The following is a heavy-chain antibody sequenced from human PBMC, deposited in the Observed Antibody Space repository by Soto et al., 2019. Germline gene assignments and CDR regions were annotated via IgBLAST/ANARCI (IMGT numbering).Heavy chain of an antibody. CDR1: GASLSDDY. J-gene: IGHJ5*02. CDR3: AEARGEYDA. V-gene: IGHV4-34*01. D-gene: IGHD2-21*01. CDR2: INHSGNT. Sequence: PEPLSRACAVYGASLSDDYCNWLRQPPGEGLEWIGEINHSGNTNYKPSLRSRVTLSIDTSKNQLSLNPGAVSAADTAVYYWAEARGEYDAWGQGTPVT.